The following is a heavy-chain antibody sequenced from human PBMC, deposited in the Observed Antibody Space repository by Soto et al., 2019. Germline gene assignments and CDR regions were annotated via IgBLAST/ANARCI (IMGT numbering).Heavy chain of an antibody. D-gene: IGHD3-10*01. CDR2: IIPKLGSA. CDR3: XXXXXXXXFGAVY. V-gene: IGHV1-69*01. J-gene: IGHJ4*02. CDR1: GGGNLRDYR. Sequence: QVQLVQSGAEVKEPGSSVKVSCKASGGGNLRDYRTTWVRRAPGQGLEWMGGIIPKLGSANYAQNFQGRVTVTAXXSXXXXXXXXXXXXXXXXXXXXXXXXXXXXXFGAVYWGQGTPVTVSS.